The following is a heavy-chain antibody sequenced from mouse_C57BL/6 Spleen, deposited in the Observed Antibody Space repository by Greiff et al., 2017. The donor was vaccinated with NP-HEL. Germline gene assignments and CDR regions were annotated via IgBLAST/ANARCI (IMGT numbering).Heavy chain of an antibody. V-gene: IGHV5-16*01. D-gene: IGHD1-1*01. CDR2: INYDGSST. CDR3: ARDHGNYWYFDV. J-gene: IGHJ1*03. Sequence: EVMLVESEGGLVQPGSSMKLSCTASGFTFSDYYMAWVRQVPEKGLEWVANINYDGSSTYYLDSLKSRFIISRDNAKNILYLQMSSLKSEDTATYYCARDHGNYWYFDVWGTGTTVTVSS. CDR1: GFTFSDYY.